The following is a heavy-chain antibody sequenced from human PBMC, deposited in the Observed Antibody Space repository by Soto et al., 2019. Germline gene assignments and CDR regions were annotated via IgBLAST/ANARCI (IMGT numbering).Heavy chain of an antibody. CDR3: ARDGDGRMTTNPYYYNGMDV. J-gene: IGHJ6*02. CDR2: VFYTGRA. V-gene: IGHV4-59*01. CDR1: GGSLGSYY. D-gene: IGHD4-4*01. Sequence: QVQLQESGPGLVEASETLSLTCTVSGGSLGSYYWSWIRQPPGKGLEWIGYVFYTGRANYNASLTSRVSISLDTANYQFSLKLGSVTAADTAVYYCARDGDGRMTTNPYYYNGMDVWGPGATVTVSS.